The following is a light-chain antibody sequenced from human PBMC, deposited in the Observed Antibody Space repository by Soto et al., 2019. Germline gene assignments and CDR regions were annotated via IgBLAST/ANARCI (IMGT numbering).Light chain of an antibody. CDR3: QLWDSSSDVV. CDR2: YDS. J-gene: IGLJ2*01. CDR1: NIGSKS. V-gene: IGLV3-21*04. Sequence: SSELTQPPSVSVAPGKTARITCGGNNIGSKSVHWYQQKPGQAPVLVIYYDSDRPSGIPERFSGSNSGNTATLTISRVEAGDEADYYCQLWDSSSDVVFGGGTKLTVL.